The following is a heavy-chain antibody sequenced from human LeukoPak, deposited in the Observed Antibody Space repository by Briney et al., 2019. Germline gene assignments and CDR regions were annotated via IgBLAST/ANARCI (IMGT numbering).Heavy chain of an antibody. CDR1: GGSISSGDYY. CDR3: AREGIIGIPPLLRVVDYYGMDV. J-gene: IGHJ6*02. V-gene: IGHV4-30-4*01. CDR2: IYYSGST. D-gene: IGHD3-3*01. Sequence: PSETLSLTCTVSGGSISSGDYYWSWIRQPPGKGLEWIGYIYYSGSTYYNPSLKSRVTISVDTSKNQFSLKLSSVTAADTAVYYCAREGIIGIPPLLRVVDYYGMDVWGQGTTVTVSS.